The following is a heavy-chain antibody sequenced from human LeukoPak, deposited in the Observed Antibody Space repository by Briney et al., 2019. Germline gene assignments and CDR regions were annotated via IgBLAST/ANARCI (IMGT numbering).Heavy chain of an antibody. CDR3: AKDRNSGQAFDY. J-gene: IGHJ4*02. CDR2: ISGSGGST. CDR1: GFTFSSYA. V-gene: IGHV3-23*01. Sequence: GGSLRLSCAASGFTFSSYAMSWVRQAPGKGLEWVSAISGSGGSTYYADSVKGRFTISRDNSKNTLHLQMNSLRAEDTAVYYCAKDRNSGQAFDYWGQGTLVTVSS. D-gene: IGHD6-19*01.